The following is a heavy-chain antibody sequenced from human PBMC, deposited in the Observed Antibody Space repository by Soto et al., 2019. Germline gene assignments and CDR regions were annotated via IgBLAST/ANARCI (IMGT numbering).Heavy chain of an antibody. CDR2: ISWNSGSI. D-gene: IGHD3-3*01. V-gene: IGHV3-9*01. Sequence: GWSLGLSCAASGVPFYDYAVHWVRHAPGKGLEWVSGISWNSGSIGYADSVKGRFTISRDNAKNSLYLQMNSLRAEDTALYYCAKDMGSYDFWSGYFDYWGQGTLVTVSS. J-gene: IGHJ4*02. CDR3: AKDMGSYDFWSGYFDY. CDR1: GVPFYDYA.